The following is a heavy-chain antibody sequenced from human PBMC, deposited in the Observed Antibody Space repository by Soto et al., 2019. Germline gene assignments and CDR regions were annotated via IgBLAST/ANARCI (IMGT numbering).Heavy chain of an antibody. Sequence: PSETLSLTCAVYGGSFSGYYWSWIRQPPGKGLEWIGEINHSGSTNYNPSLKSRVTISVDTSKNQFSLKLSSVTAADTAVYYCARQKKDYGSGSYYNNPYYYYYYMDVWGKGTTVTVSS. CDR3: ARQKKDYGSGSYYNNPYYYYYYMDV. J-gene: IGHJ6*03. D-gene: IGHD3-10*01. CDR1: GGSFSGYY. V-gene: IGHV4-34*01. CDR2: INHSGST.